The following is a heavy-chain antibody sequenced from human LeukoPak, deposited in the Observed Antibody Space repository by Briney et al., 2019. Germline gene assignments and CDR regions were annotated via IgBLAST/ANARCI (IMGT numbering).Heavy chain of an antibody. CDR2: IYTSGST. CDR3: ARVIRSTTEHYYYMDV. CDR1: GGSISSYY. V-gene: IGHV4-4*07. J-gene: IGHJ6*03. D-gene: IGHD4-17*01. Sequence: SGTLSLTCTVSGGSISSYYWSWIRQPAGKGLEWIGRIYTSGSTNYNPSLKSRVTMSVDTSKNQFSLKLSPVTAADTAVYYCARVIRSTTEHYYYMDVWGKGTTVTVSS.